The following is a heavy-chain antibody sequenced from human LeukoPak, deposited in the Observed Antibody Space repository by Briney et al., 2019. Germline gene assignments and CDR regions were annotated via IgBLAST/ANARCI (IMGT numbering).Heavy chain of an antibody. J-gene: IGHJ4*02. D-gene: IGHD5-12*01. V-gene: IGHV3-23*01. Sequence: PGGSLRLSCTASGFTFRNYVMSWVRQAPGKGLEWVSSIRSSGDDTSSADSVKGRFTIFRDNSKSTLYLQMNSLRAEDTAIYYCAKVRPPXGSGXXGGDDYXGQXTXXXVS. CDR2: IRSSGDDT. CDR3: AKVRPPXGSGXXGGDDY. CDR1: GFTFRNYV.